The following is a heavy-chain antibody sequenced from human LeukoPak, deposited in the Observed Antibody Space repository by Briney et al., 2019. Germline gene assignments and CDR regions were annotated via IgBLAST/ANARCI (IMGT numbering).Heavy chain of an antibody. J-gene: IGHJ4*02. V-gene: IGHV3-53*01. CDR2: IYSGGST. CDR1: GFSVSSNY. D-gene: IGHD6-19*01. Sequence: PGGSLRLSCAASGFSVSSNYMSWVRQAPGKGLEWVSIIYSGGSTYYADSVKGRFTTSRDDFKHTVYLQMNNLRAEDTAVYYCARASEGSAWYVDSWGQGTLVTVSS. CDR3: ARASEGSAWYVDS.